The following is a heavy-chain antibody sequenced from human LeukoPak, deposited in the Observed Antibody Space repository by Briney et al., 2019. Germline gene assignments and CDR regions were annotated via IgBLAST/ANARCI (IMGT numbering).Heavy chain of an antibody. CDR3: AKDHEQWLGQDYFDY. CDR1: GFTFSSYG. D-gene: IGHD6-19*01. J-gene: IGHJ4*02. Sequence: GRSLRLSCAASGFTFSSYGMHWVRQAPGKGLEWVAVIWYDGSNKYYADSVKGRFTISRDNSKNTLYLQMNSLRAEDTAVYYCAKDHEQWLGQDYFDYWGRGTLVTVSS. V-gene: IGHV3-33*06. CDR2: IWYDGSNK.